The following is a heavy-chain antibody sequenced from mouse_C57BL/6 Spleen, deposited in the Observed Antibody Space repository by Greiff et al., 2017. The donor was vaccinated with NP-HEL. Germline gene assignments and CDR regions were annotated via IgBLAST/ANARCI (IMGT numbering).Heavy chain of an antibody. CDR3: ARCYDGYYPSWFAY. J-gene: IGHJ3*01. CDR2: IYPGDGDT. V-gene: IGHV1-80*01. CDR1: GYAFSSYW. Sequence: QVQLKQSGAELVKPGASVKISCKASGYAFSSYWMNWVKQRPGKGLEWIGQIYPGDGDTNYNGKFKGKATLTADKSSSTAYMQLSSLTSEDSAVYFCARCYDGYYPSWFAYWGQGTLVTVSA. D-gene: IGHD2-3*01.